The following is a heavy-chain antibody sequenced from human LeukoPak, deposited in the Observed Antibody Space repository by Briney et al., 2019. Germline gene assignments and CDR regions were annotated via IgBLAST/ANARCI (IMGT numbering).Heavy chain of an antibody. V-gene: IGHV1-2*02. Sequence: GASVKVSCKASGYTFTGYYMHWVRQAPGQGLEWMGWINPNSGGTNYAQKFQGRVTMTRDTSISTAYMELSRLRSDDTAVYYCARDPAEWLRYLSWFDPWGQGTLVTVSS. J-gene: IGHJ5*02. CDR2: INPNSGGT. D-gene: IGHD3-9*01. CDR1: GYTFTGYY. CDR3: ARDPAEWLRYLSWFDP.